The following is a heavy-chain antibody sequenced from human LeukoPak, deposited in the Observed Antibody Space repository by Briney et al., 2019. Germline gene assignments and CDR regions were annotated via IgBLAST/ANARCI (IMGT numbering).Heavy chain of an antibody. J-gene: IGHJ4*02. D-gene: IGHD3-3*01. V-gene: IGHV3-74*01. CDR1: GFDFSGNW. Sequence: GGSLRLSCAASGFDFSGNWMHWVRHAPGQGLVWVSRIKGDRISTNYADSVKGRFTISRDIAKNTLYLQMNSLRAEDTGVYYCAKDHYWSIDYWGRGTLVTVSS. CDR3: AKDHYWSIDY. CDR2: IKGDRIST.